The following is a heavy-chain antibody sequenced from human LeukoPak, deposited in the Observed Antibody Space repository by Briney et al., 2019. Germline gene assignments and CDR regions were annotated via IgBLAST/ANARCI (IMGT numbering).Heavy chain of an antibody. Sequence: PSETLSLTCAVYGGSFSGYYWSWIRQPPGKGLEWIGEINHGGDTNHNPSLMSRVIMSVDTSKNQFSLKLSSVTAADTAVYYCARDTGQLYRGSYYYYMDVWGKGTTVTVS. CDR2: INHGGDT. CDR3: ARDTGQLYRGSYYYYMDV. CDR1: GGSFSGYY. V-gene: IGHV4-34*01. D-gene: IGHD6-6*01. J-gene: IGHJ6*03.